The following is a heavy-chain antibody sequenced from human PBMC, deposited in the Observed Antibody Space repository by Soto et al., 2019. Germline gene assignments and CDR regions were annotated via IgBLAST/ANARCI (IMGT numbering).Heavy chain of an antibody. J-gene: IGHJ4*02. V-gene: IGHV1-3*01. CDR2: INASNGNT. CDR3: ARSENPFYDILTATLTYFDY. D-gene: IGHD3-9*01. Sequence: ASVKVSCKASGGTFSSYAISWVRQAPGQGLEWMGGINASNGNTKYAQKFQGRVTITRDTSASTAYMELSSLRSEDTAVYYCARSENPFYDILTATLTYFDYWGQGTLVTVSS. CDR1: GGTFSSYA.